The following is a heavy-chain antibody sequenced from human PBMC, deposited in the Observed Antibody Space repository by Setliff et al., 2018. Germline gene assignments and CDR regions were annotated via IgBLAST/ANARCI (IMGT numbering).Heavy chain of an antibody. CDR1: GYTFTSYD. J-gene: IGHJ6*03. D-gene: IGHD3-3*01. Sequence: GASVKVSCKASGYTFTSYDINWVRQATGQGLEWMGWMNPNSGGTNYAQKFQGWVTMTRDTSISTAYLDLSTLRSDDTAVYYCVSKFNPAFSSETVIGYFYNSMDVWGKGTTVTVSS. CDR2: MNPNSGGT. CDR3: VSKFNPAFSSETVIGYFYNSMDV. V-gene: IGHV1-2*04.